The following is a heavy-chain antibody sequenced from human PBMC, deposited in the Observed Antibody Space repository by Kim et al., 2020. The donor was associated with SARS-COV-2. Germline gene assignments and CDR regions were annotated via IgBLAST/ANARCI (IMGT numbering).Heavy chain of an antibody. CDR1: GFIFDDYA. CDR2: ISGVGGSI. J-gene: IGHJ3*02. V-gene: IGHV3-43*02. CDR3: AKDIWVGAVAELDAFDI. D-gene: IGHD6-19*01. Sequence: GGSLRLSCVASGFIFDDYAMHWVRQAPGKGLEWVSFISGVGGSIYYADSVKGRFTISRDNSKNSLYLQMNSLRTEDTALYYCAKDIWVGAVAELDAFDIWGQGTMVTVSS.